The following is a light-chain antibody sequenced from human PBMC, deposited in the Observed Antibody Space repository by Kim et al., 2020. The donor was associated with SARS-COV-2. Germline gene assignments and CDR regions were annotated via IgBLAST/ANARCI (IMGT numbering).Light chain of an antibody. CDR2: AAS. CDR3: QKYNSDPQT. CDR1: QGISNF. Sequence: DIQMTQSPSSLSAYVGGRVTITCRASQGISNFLAWYQQRPGKVPKVLIYAASTLQSGVPSRFSGSGSGTESTLTISSLQPEDVATYYCQKYNSDPQTFGQGTKVDIK. J-gene: IGKJ1*01. V-gene: IGKV1-27*01.